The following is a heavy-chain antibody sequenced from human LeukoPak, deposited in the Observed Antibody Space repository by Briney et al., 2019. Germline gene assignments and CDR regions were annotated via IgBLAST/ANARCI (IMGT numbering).Heavy chain of an antibody. CDR2: FYYSGST. V-gene: IGHV4-39*01. CDR3: ARYYYDSSGYSFDP. D-gene: IGHD3-22*01. CDR1: GGSITSSSYY. Sequence: SETLSLTCTVSGGSITSSSYYWGWIRQPPGKGLQWIGSFYYSGSTYYNPSLKSRVTISVDTSKNQFSLKLSSVTAADTAVYYCARYYYDSSGYSFDPWGQGTLVTVSS. J-gene: IGHJ5*02.